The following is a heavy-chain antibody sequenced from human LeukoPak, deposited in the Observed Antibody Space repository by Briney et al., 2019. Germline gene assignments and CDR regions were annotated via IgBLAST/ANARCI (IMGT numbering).Heavy chain of an antibody. J-gene: IGHJ4*02. CDR2: IKSKTDGGTT. Sequence: PGGSLRLSCAASGFTLSDAWMSWVRQAPGKGLEWVGRIKSKTDGGTTDYAAPVKGRFTISRDDSKNTLYLQMNSLKIDDTAVYYCARFYGDSGSQYYFDYWGQGTLVTVSS. D-gene: IGHD3-22*01. V-gene: IGHV3-15*01. CDR1: GFTLSDAW. CDR3: ARFYGDSGSQYYFDY.